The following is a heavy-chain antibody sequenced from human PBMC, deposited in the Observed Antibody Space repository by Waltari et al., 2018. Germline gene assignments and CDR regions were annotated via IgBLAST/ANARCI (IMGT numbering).Heavy chain of an antibody. CDR3: ARDYCDRTYCHGMDV. V-gene: IGHV3-30*04. CDR2: ISYNERNI. Sequence: QVQLVEPGGGVVQPGRSLRLSYASSDFTSSSFALPWVRQVPGKGLEWVAVISYNERNIYYVDSVKGRFTISRDNSKKMLYLQMNSLRGEDTAVYYCARDYCDRTYCHGMDVWGQGTTVTVSS. CDR1: DFTSSSFA. D-gene: IGHD3-22*01. J-gene: IGHJ6*02.